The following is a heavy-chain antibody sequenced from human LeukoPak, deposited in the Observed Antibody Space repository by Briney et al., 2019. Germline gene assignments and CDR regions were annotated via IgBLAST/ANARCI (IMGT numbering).Heavy chain of an antibody. CDR1: GYTFTSYA. J-gene: IGHJ6*02. CDR2: INPNSGNT. D-gene: IGHD3-22*01. CDR3: ARERGGYRPHYDYCYGMDV. V-gene: IGHV1-8*01. Sequence: GASVKVSCKASGYTFTSYAINWVRQATGQGLECMGWINPNSGNTGYAQKFQGRVTMTRNTSISTAYMELSSLRSEDTAVYYCARERGGYRPHYDYCYGMDVWGQGTTVTVSS.